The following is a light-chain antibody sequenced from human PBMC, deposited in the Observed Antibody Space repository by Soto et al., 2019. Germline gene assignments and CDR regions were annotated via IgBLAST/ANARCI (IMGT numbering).Light chain of an antibody. CDR2: DAS. Sequence: EIVMTQSPATLSVSPGESATLSCRASQSVSSNLAWHQQKPGQAPRILMYDASTRATGISARFSGSGSGTEFTLTISSLQSEDFAVYYCQQYTNWPPITFGQGTLLEI. CDR3: QQYTNWPPIT. V-gene: IGKV3-15*01. CDR1: QSVSSN. J-gene: IGKJ5*01.